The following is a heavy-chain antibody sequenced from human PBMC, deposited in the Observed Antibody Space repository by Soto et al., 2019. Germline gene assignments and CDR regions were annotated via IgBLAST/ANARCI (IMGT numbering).Heavy chain of an antibody. Sequence: GASVKVSCKASGYTFTSYYMHWVRQAPGQGLEWMGIINPSGGSTSYAQKFQGRVTMTKDTSTSTVYMELSSLRSEDTAVYYCARDIFAMGRFDYWGQGTLVTVSS. CDR2: INPSGGST. CDR1: GYTFTSYY. CDR3: ARDIFAMGRFDY. J-gene: IGHJ4*02. D-gene: IGHD5-18*01. V-gene: IGHV1-46*01.